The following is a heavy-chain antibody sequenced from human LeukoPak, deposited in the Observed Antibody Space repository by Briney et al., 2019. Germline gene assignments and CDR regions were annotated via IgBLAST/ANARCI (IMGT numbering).Heavy chain of an antibody. CDR1: GFTFDDYG. V-gene: IGHV3-20*04. J-gene: IGHJ3*02. CDR3: ARDRSLGYCTNGVCSDAFDI. D-gene: IGHD2-8*01. Sequence: PGGSLRLSCAAPGFTFDDYGMSWVRQAPGKGLEWVSGINWNGGSTGYADSVKGRFTISRDNAKNSLYLQMNSLRAEDTALYYCARDRSLGYCTNGVCSDAFDIWGQGTMVTVSS. CDR2: INWNGGST.